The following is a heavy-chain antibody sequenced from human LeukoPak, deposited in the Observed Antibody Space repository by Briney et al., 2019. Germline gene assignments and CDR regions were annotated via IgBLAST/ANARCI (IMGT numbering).Heavy chain of an antibody. V-gene: IGHV4-38-2*02. CDR2: IYHSGST. CDR1: GYSISSGYY. CDR3: ARAMRMTTVTTNYYCGMDV. Sequence: PSEALSLTCTVSGYSISSGYYWGWIRQPPGKGLEWIGSIYHSGSTYYNPSLKSRVTISVDTSKNQFSLKVSSVTDADTAVYYCARAMRMTTVTTNYYCGMDVWGQGSTVTVSS. D-gene: IGHD4-17*01. J-gene: IGHJ6*02.